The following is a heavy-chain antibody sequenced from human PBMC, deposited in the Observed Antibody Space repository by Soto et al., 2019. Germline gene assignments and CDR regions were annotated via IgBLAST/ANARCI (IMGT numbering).Heavy chain of an antibody. V-gene: IGHV3-21*01. CDR3: ARTAGIAVAGPPWFDP. CDR1: GFTFSSYS. D-gene: IGHD6-19*01. J-gene: IGHJ5*02. CDR2: ISSSSSYI. Sequence: GGSLRLSCAASGFTFSSYSMNWVRQAPGKGLEWVSSISSSSSYIYYADSVKGRFTISRDNAKNSLYLQMNSLRAADTAVYYCARTAGIAVAGPPWFDPWGQGTLVTVSS.